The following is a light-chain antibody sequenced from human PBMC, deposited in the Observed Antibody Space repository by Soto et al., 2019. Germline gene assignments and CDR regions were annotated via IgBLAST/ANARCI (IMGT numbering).Light chain of an antibody. J-gene: IGLJ2*01. CDR2: DVT. Sequence: QSALTQPASVSGSPGQSITISCSGTSSDVGAYNYVSWYQQHPGKAPKLIIYDVTNRPSGVSNRLSGSKSGNTASLTISGLQAEDEADYYCSSYTITTVVFGGGTKLTVL. CDR1: SSDVGAYNY. V-gene: IGLV2-14*01. CDR3: SSYTITTVV.